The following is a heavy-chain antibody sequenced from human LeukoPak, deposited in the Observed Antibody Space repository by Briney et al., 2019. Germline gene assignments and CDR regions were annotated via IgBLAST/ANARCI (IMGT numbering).Heavy chain of an antibody. CDR1: GITFSSYA. Sequence: PGGSLRLSCAASGITFSSYAMSWVRQAPGKGLEWVSVMSGSGDSIYYAESVKGRFTISGDNSKNTLYLQMNSLRGEDTAVYYCAKCPLYYYYMDVWGKGTTVTVSS. CDR2: MSGSGDSI. J-gene: IGHJ6*03. V-gene: IGHV3-23*01. CDR3: AKCPLYYYYMDV.